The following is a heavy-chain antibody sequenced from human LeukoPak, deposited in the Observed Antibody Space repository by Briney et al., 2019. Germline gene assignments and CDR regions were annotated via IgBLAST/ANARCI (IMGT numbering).Heavy chain of an antibody. CDR3: TTVERWLLNSSQY. V-gene: IGHV3-15*01. J-gene: IGHJ4*02. Sequence: GGSLRLSCAASGFTFKNAWIIWVRQAPGKGLEWVGRIKTKIDGETIDYAAPVKGRFTMSRDDSKNTLYLQMNSLKTEDTAVYYCTTVERWLLNSSQYWGQGTLVTVSS. CDR1: GFTFKNAW. CDR2: IKTKIDGETI. D-gene: IGHD5-24*01.